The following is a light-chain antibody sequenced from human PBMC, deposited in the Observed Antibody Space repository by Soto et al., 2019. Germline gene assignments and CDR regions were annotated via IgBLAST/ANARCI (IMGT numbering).Light chain of an antibody. CDR1: QSVSSN. V-gene: IGKV3-15*01. CDR3: QQYNNWPYT. CDR2: DAS. J-gene: IGKJ2*01. Sequence: EIVMTQSPATLSVSPGERAALSCRASQSVSSNFAWYHQKPGQAPKLLIYDASTRATGIPARFSGSGSGTEFTLTISSLQSEDFAVYYCQQYNNWPYTFGQGTKLEIK.